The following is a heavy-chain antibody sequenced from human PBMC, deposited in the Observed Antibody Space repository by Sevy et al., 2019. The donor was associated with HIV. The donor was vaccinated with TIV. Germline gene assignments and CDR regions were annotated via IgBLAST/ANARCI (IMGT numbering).Heavy chain of an antibody. CDR2: TSYDGSHK. CDR1: GFIFSNFA. V-gene: IGHV3-30*04. D-gene: IGHD1-26*01. J-gene: IGHJ1*01. Sequence: GGSLRLSCPVSGFIFSNFAMHWVRQAPGKGLEWVAVTSYDGSHKYYADSVKGRFTVSRDNSRNILSLEMSSLTRDDTAVYYCARGENDDEFFQYWGQGTLVTVSS. CDR3: ARGENDDEFFQY.